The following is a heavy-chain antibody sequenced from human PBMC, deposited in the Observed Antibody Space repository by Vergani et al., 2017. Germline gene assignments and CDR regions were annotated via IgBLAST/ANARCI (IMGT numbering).Heavy chain of an antibody. CDR2: INHSGST. CDR1: GGSISSGSYY. V-gene: IGHV4-61*01. Sequence: QVQLQESGPGLVKPSQTLSLTCTVSGGSISSGSYYWSLIRQPPGKGLEWIGEINHSGSTNYNPSLKSRVTISVDTSKNQFSLKLSSVTAADTAVYYCARDDILTANNWFDPWGQGTLVTVSS. D-gene: IGHD3-9*01. J-gene: IGHJ5*02. CDR3: ARDDILTANNWFDP.